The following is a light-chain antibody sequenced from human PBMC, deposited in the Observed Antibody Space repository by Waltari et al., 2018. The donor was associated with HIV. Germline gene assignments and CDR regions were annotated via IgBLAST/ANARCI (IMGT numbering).Light chain of an antibody. CDR2: GAS. V-gene: IGKV3-20*01. Sequence: IVLTQSPGTLSLSPGERATLSCRVSQSISSNYLAWYQKTPGQAPRLLIYGASNRATGIPDRFSGSGSGTDFTLTISRLEPEDFAVFYCQQYSSSPWTFGQGTKVE. CDR3: QQYSSSPWT. J-gene: IGKJ1*01. CDR1: QSISSNY.